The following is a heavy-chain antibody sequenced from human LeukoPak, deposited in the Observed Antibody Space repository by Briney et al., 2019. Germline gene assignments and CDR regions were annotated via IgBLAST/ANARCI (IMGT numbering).Heavy chain of an antibody. CDR1: GFTFSSYA. Sequence: GRSLRLSCAASGFTFSSYAMHWVRQAPGKGLEWVAVISYDGSNKYYADSVKGRFTISRDNSKNTLYLQMNSLRAEDTAVYYCARDPGYSSGWYYFDYWGQGTLVTVSS. CDR3: ARDPGYSSGWYYFDY. J-gene: IGHJ4*02. D-gene: IGHD6-19*01. V-gene: IGHV3-30-3*01. CDR2: ISYDGSNK.